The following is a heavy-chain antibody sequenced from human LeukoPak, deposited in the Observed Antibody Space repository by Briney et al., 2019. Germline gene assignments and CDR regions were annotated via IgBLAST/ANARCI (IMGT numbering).Heavy chain of an antibody. Sequence: GSLRLSCSASGFTFRSHALHWVRQAPGKGLEYVSAISSNGGTTYYADSVKGRFTISRDNSKNTLYLHMSSLRAEDTAVYYCASRYCGATSCYSLGYWGQGTLVTVSS. CDR1: GFTFRSHA. CDR2: ISSNGGTT. CDR3: ASRYCGATSCYSLGY. J-gene: IGHJ4*02. D-gene: IGHD2-2*02. V-gene: IGHV3-64D*09.